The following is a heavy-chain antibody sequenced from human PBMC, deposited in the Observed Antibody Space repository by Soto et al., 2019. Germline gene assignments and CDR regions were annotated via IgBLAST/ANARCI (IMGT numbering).Heavy chain of an antibody. J-gene: IGHJ4*02. Sequence: QVHLVQSGAEVKKPGASVKVSCKGSGYAFTTYGITWVRQAPGQGLEWMGWISAHNGNTNYAQKLQGRVTVTRDTSTSTAYMELRSLRPDDTAVYYCARGRYGDYWGKGALVTVSS. V-gene: IGHV1-18*01. D-gene: IGHD1-1*01. CDR2: ISAHNGNT. CDR1: GYAFTTYG. CDR3: ARGRYGDY.